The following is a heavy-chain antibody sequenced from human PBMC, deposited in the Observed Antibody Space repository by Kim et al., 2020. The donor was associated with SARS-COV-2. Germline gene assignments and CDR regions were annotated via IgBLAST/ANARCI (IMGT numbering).Heavy chain of an antibody. V-gene: IGHV1-8*01. CDR3: ARVSSSSLYGSWFDP. J-gene: IGHJ5*02. Sequence: AQKFQGRVTMTRNTSMSTAYMELSSLRSEDTAVYYCARVSSSSLYGSWFDPWGQGTLVTVSS. D-gene: IGHD6-13*01.